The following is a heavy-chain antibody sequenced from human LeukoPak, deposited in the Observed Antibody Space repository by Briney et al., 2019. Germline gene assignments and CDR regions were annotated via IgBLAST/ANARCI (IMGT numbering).Heavy chain of an antibody. CDR3: ARARQYYYDSSGYLDY. V-gene: IGHV3-21*01. J-gene: IGHJ4*02. CDR2: ISSSSSYI. D-gene: IGHD3-22*01. CDR1: GFTFDDYG. Sequence: PGGSLRLSCAASGFTFDDYGMSWVRQAPGKGLEWVPSISSSSSYIYYADSVKGRFTISRDNAKNSLYLQMNSLRAEDTAVYYCARARQYYYDSSGYLDYWGQGTLVTVSS.